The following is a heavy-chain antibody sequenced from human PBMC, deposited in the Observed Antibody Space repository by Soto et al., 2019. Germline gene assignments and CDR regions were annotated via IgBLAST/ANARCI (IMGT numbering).Heavy chain of an antibody. CDR3: AIYMGKDRAPIDY. D-gene: IGHD7-27*01. J-gene: IGHJ4*02. Sequence: QVQLVESGGGVVQPGRSLRLSCAASGFTFSHYGIHWVRQAPGKGLEWLAVISYDGSNKHYADSVKGRFTVSRDNSKNTLYLQMNCLIAEDTAVYFCAIYMGKDRAPIDYWGQGNLVTVSS. V-gene: IGHV3-30*03. CDR2: ISYDGSNK. CDR1: GFTFSHYG.